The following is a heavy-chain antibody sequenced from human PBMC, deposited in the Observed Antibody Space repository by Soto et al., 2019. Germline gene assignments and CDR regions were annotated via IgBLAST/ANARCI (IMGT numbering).Heavy chain of an antibody. D-gene: IGHD3-22*01. J-gene: IGHJ5*02. CDR2: IYWDDDK. V-gene: IGHV2-5*02. CDR3: AHSWDSSGYPHSLGSDWYWFDP. CDR1: GFSLSTSGVG. Sequence: SGPTLVNPTQSLTLTFTFSGFSLSTSGVGVGWIRQPPGKALEWLALIYWDDDKRYSPSLKSRLTITKDTSKNKVVLTMTNMDPVDTATYYCAHSWDSSGYPHSLGSDWYWFDPWGQGTLVTVSS.